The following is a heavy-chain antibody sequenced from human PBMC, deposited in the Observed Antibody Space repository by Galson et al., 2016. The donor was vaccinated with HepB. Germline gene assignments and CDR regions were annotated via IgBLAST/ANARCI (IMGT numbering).Heavy chain of an antibody. J-gene: IGHJ4*02. CDR2: IYYSGST. V-gene: IGHV4-39*01. CDR1: ADSISNNNYH. D-gene: IGHD1-26*01. Sequence: SETLSLTCTVSADSISNNNYHWGWIRQPPGKGLEWIGNIYYSGSTNYNPSLKSRVTVSVDTSKNQFSLKVNSVTAADTAVYYCARHKGGAKWQTLHDYWGQGKLVTVSS. CDR3: ARHKGGAKWQTLHDY.